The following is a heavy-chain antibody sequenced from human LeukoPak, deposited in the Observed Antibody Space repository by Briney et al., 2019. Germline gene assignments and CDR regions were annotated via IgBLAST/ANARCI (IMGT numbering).Heavy chain of an antibody. CDR2: INHSGST. CDR3: ARGNSLPYYYYYGMDV. D-gene: IGHD4-23*01. CDR1: GGSFSGYY. V-gene: IGHV4-34*01. Sequence: PSETLSLTCAVYGGSFSGYYWSWIRQPPGKGLEWIGEINHSGSTNYNRSLKSRVTISVDTSKNQFSLKLSSVTAADTAVYYCARGNSLPYYYYYGMDVWGQGTTVTVSS. J-gene: IGHJ6*02.